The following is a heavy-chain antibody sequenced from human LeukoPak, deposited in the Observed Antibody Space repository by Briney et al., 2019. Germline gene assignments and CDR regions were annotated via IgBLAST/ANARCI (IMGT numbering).Heavy chain of an antibody. J-gene: IGHJ4*02. D-gene: IGHD6-19*01. CDR3: ARYRYSSGWYPFDY. V-gene: IGHV4-59*01. CDR2: IYYSGST. Sequence: SETLSLTCTVSGGSISSYYWSWIRQPPGKGLEWIGYIYYSGSTSYNPSLKSRVTISVDTSKNQFSLKLSSVTAADTAVYYCARYRYSSGWYPFDYWGQGTLVTVSS. CDR1: GGSISSYY.